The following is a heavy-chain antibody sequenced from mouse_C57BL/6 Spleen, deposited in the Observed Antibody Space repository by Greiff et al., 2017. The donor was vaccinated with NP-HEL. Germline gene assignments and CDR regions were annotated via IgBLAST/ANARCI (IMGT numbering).Heavy chain of an antibody. V-gene: IGHV1-64*01. CDR1: GYTFTSYW. Sequence: QVQLQQPGAELVKPGASVKLSCKASGYTFTSYWMHWVKQRPGQGLEWIGMIHPNSGSTNYNEKFKSKATLTVDKSSSTAYMQLSSLTSEDSAVYYCARGIHYYGSSYQFAYWGQGTLVTVSA. D-gene: IGHD1-1*01. CDR2: IHPNSGST. J-gene: IGHJ3*01. CDR3: ARGIHYYGSSYQFAY.